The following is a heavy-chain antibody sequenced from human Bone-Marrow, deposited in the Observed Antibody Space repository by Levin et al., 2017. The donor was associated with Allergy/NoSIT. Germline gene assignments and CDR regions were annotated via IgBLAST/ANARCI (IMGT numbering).Heavy chain of an antibody. Sequence: PGASVKVSCKASGYTFTGYYMHWVRQAPGQGLEWMGWINPNSGGTNYAQKFQGRVTMTRDTSISTAYMELSRLRSDDTAVYYCARDHLEQQLVLSHSPYYYYGMDVWGQGTTVTVSS. J-gene: IGHJ6*02. V-gene: IGHV1-2*02. D-gene: IGHD6-13*01. CDR2: INPNSGGT. CDR3: ARDHLEQQLVLSHSPYYYYGMDV. CDR1: GYTFTGYY.